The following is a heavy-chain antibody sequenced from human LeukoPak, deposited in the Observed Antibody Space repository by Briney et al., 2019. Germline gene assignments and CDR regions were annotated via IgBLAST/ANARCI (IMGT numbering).Heavy chain of an antibody. Sequence: GGSLRLSCAASGFTFSSYEMNWVRQAPGKGLAWVANIGYSGRTIYYADSVKGRFTISRDNAKNSLYLQMNSLRVEDTAVYYCALLAVASDFDYWGQGALVTVSS. CDR3: ALLAVASDFDY. CDR2: IGYSGRTI. CDR1: GFTFSSYE. D-gene: IGHD6-19*01. J-gene: IGHJ4*02. V-gene: IGHV3-48*03.